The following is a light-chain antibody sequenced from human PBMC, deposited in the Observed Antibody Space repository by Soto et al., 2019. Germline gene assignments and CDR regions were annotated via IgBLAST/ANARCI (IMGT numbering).Light chain of an antibody. V-gene: IGKV1-5*03. Sequence: DIQMTQSPSTLSASVGDRVIITCRASQYISSWLAWYQQKPGKAPNLLIYKTSTLKSGVPSRFSGSGSGTEFTLTNSRVQPDDFATYYCQQYDNDSWTFGQGTKVEI. CDR1: QYISSW. CDR3: QQYDNDSWT. J-gene: IGKJ1*01. CDR2: KTS.